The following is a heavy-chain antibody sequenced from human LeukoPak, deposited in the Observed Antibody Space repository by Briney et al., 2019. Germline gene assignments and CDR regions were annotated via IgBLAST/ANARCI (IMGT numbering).Heavy chain of an antibody. J-gene: IGHJ6*03. CDR3: ARWSPHYYMGV. CDR1: GFTFSSYS. Sequence: GGSLRLSCAASGFTFSSYSMNWVRQAPGKGLEWVSYISSSSSTIYYADSVKGRFTISRDNAKNSLYLQMNSLRAEDTAVYYCARWSPHYYMGVWGKGTTVTVSS. CDR2: ISSSSSTI. V-gene: IGHV3-48*04.